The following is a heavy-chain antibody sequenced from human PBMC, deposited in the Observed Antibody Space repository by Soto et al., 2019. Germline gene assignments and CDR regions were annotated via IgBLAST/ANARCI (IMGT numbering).Heavy chain of an antibody. J-gene: IGHJ4*02. CDR2: ISYDGSNK. CDR3: ASEEYSSLAAGRSYFDY. V-gene: IGHV3-30-3*01. CDR1: GFTFSSYA. Sequence: PGGSLRLSCAASGFTFSSYAMHWVRQAPGKGLEWVAVISYDGSNKYYADSVKGRFTISRDNSKNTLYLQMNSLRAEDTAVYYCASEEYSSLAAGRSYFDYWGQGTLVTVSS. D-gene: IGHD6-6*01.